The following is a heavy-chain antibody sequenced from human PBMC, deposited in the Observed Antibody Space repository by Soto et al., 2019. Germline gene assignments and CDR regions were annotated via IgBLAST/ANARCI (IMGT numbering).Heavy chain of an antibody. V-gene: IGHV3-30-3*01. D-gene: IGHD6-19*01. CDR2: ISYDGSNK. Sequence: GGSLRLSCAASGFTFSSYAMHWVRQAPGKGLEWVAVISYDGSNKYYADSVKGRFTISRDNSKNTLYLQMNSLRVEDTAVYYCARGRGWSFDYWGQGTLVTVSS. J-gene: IGHJ4*02. CDR1: GFTFSSYA. CDR3: ARGRGWSFDY.